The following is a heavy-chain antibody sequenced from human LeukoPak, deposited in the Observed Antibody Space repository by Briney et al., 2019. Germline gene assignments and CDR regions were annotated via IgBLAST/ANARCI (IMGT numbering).Heavy chain of an antibody. CDR3: ARGRISWFDP. CDR1: GGSISSYY. Sequence: SETLSLTCTVSGGSISSYYWSWIRQPPGKGLEWIGYIYYSGSTNHNPSLKSRVTISVDTSKNQFSLKLSSVTAADTAVYYCARGRISWFDPWGQGTLVTVSS. CDR2: IYYSGST. V-gene: IGHV4-59*12. D-gene: IGHD1-14*01. J-gene: IGHJ5*02.